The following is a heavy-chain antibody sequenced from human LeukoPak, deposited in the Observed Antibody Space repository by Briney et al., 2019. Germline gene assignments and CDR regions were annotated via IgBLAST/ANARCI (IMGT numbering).Heavy chain of an antibody. CDR1: GFTFSSYA. CDR2: ISYDGSNK. Sequence: GGSLRLSCAASGFTFSSYAMHWVRQAPGKGLEWVAVISYDGSNKYYADSVKGRFTISRDNSKNTLYLQMNSLRAEDTAVYYCARDFGNDLGDALDIWGQGTMVTVSS. D-gene: IGHD3-3*01. CDR3: ARDFGNDLGDALDI. V-gene: IGHV3-30-3*01. J-gene: IGHJ3*02.